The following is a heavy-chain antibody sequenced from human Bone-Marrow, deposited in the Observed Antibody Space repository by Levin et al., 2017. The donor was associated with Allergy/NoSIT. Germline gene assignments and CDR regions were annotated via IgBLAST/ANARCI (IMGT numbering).Heavy chain of an antibody. CDR1: GGSISSYY. CDR2: IYYSGST. J-gene: IGHJ6*02. V-gene: IGHV4-59*08. Sequence: SETLSLTCTVSGGSISSYYWSWIRQPPGKGLEWIGYIYYSGSTNYNPSLKSRVTISVDTSKNQFSLKLSSVTAADTAVYYCARQGSSSWYKITGYYYYGMDGWGQGTTVTVSS. D-gene: IGHD6-13*01. CDR3: ARQGSSSWYKITGYYYYGMDG.